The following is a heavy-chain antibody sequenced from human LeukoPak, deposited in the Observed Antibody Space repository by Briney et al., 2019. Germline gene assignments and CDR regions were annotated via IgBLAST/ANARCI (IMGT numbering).Heavy chain of an antibody. CDR1: VFTFTNNF. Sequence: GGSLRLSCAASVFTFTNNFMSWVRQAPGKGLEWVANIKQDGSETTYADSVRGRFTIFRDNSKNTLYLQMNSLRAEDTAVYYCAKDLMRDRWFGESWGQGTLVTVSS. D-gene: IGHD3-10*01. V-gene: IGHV3-7*01. CDR2: IKQDGSET. CDR3: AKDLMRDRWFGES. J-gene: IGHJ5*02.